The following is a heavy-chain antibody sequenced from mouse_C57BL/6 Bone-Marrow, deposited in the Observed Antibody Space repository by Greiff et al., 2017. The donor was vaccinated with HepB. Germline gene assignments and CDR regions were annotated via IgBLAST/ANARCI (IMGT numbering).Heavy chain of an antibody. D-gene: IGHD2-4*01. CDR1: GYSITSGYY. J-gene: IGHJ3*01. Sequence: EVHLVESGPGLVKPSQSLSLTCSVTGYSITSGYYWNWIRQFPGNKLEWMGYISYDGSNNYNPSLKNRISITRDTSKNQFFLKLNSVTTEDTATYYCARDGYDYTWFAYWGQGTLVTVSA. CDR3: ARDGYDYTWFAY. CDR2: ISYDGSN. V-gene: IGHV3-6*01.